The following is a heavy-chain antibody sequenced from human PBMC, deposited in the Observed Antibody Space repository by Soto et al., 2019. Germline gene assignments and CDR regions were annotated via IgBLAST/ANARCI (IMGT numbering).Heavy chain of an antibody. CDR3: ARGSRVIYPHYCYGMDV. D-gene: IGHD2-21*01. CDR1: GSTFSSYD. CDR2: IGTAGDT. Sequence: PGASLRLSCAASGSTFSSYDMHWVRQATGKRLEWVSAIGTAGDTYYSGSVKGRFTISRENATNSLYIQMNSLRAGDTAVYYCARGSRVIYPHYCYGMDVWGQGTTVTVSS. V-gene: IGHV3-13*01. J-gene: IGHJ6*02.